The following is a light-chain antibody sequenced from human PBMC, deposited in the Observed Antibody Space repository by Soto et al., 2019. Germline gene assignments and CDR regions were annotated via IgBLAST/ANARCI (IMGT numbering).Light chain of an antibody. J-gene: IGKJ2*01. CDR2: DAS. CDR1: QSVSSY. Sequence: EIVLTQSPATLSLSPGERATLSCRARQSVSSYLAWYQQKPGQAPRLLIYDASNKATGIPARFSGGGSGTDFTLTTSSLEPEDFAVYYCQQRSSWSYTFGQGTKLEIK. V-gene: IGKV3-11*01. CDR3: QQRSSWSYT.